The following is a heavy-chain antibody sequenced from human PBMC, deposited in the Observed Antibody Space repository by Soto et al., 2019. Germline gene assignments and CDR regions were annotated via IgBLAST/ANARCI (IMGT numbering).Heavy chain of an antibody. J-gene: IGHJ4*02. V-gene: IGHV3-23*01. CDR3: AKGQGGLYCSSTSCYTY. CDR2: ISGSGGST. D-gene: IGHD2-2*02. CDR1: GFTFSSYA. Sequence: GGSLRLSCAASGFTFSSYAMSWVRQAPGKGLEWVSAISGSGGSTYYADSVKGRFTISRDNSKNTLYLQMNSLRAEDTAVYYCAKGQGGLYCSSTSCYTYWGQGTLVTVSS.